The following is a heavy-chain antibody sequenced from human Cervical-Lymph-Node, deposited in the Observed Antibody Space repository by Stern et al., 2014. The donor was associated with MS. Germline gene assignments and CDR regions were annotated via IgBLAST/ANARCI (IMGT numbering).Heavy chain of an antibody. V-gene: IGHV5-51*03. CDR2: IYPGDSDT. CDR1: GYSFTSYW. CDR3: ARLNDILTGYYRSKYYYGMDV. J-gene: IGHJ6*02. Sequence: VQLVQSGAEVKKPGESLKISCKGSGYSFTSYWIGWVRQMPGKGLEWMGIIYPGDSDTRYSPSFPGQVTISADKSISTAYLQWSSLKASDTAMYYCARLNDILTGYYRSKYYYGMDVWGQGTTVTVSS. D-gene: IGHD3-9*01.